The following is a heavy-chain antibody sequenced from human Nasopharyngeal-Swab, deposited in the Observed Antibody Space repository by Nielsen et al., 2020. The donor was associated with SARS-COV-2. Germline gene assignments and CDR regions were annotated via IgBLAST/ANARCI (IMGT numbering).Heavy chain of an antibody. CDR2: IYYSGST. D-gene: IGHD5-12*01. V-gene: IGHV4-59*13. J-gene: IGHJ4*02. Sequence: SETLSLTCTVSGGSISSYYWSWIRQPPGKGLEWIGYIYYSGSTNYNPSLKSRVTISVDTSKNQFSLKLSSVTAADTAVYYCARSYGYDSFDYWGQGTLVTVSS. CDR3: ARSYGYDSFDY. CDR1: GGSISSYY.